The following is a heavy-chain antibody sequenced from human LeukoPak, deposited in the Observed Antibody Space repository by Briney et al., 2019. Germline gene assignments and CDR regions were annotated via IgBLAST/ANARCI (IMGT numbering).Heavy chain of an antibody. Sequence: GASVKVSCKASGYTFTGYYMHWVRQAPGQGLEWMRWINPNSGGTNHAQKFQGRVTMTRDTSISTAYMELSRLRSDDTAVYHCAREGHRISGSPRYWGQGTLVTVSS. CDR3: AREGHRISGSPRY. V-gene: IGHV1-2*02. CDR2: INPNSGGT. D-gene: IGHD1-26*01. J-gene: IGHJ4*02. CDR1: GYTFTGYY.